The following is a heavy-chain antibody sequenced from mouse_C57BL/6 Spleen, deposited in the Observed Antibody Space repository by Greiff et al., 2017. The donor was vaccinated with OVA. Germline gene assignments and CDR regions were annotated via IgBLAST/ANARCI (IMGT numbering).Heavy chain of an antibody. CDR3: AGYYGSSYTAWFAY. CDR1: GYSFTGYY. Sequence: VQLQQSGPELVKPGASVKISCKASGYSFTGYYMNWVKQSPEKSLEWIGEINPSTGGTTYNQKFRAKATLTVDKSSSTAYMQLKSLTSEDSAVYYCAGYYGSSYTAWFAYWGQGTLVTVSA. CDR2: INPSTGGT. D-gene: IGHD1-1*01. V-gene: IGHV1-42*01. J-gene: IGHJ3*01.